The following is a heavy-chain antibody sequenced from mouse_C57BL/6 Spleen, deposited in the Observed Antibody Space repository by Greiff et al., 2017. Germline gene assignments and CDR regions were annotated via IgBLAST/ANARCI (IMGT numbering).Heavy chain of an antibody. J-gene: IGHJ3*01. D-gene: IGHD1-1*01. Sequence: VQLQQPGAELVKPGASVKLSCKASGYTFTSYWMQWVKQRPGQGLEWIGELDPSDSYTNYNQKFKGKATLTVDTSSSRAYMQLSSLTSEDSAVYYCARRGGDYSWFAYWGQGTLVNVSA. V-gene: IGHV1-50*01. CDR2: LDPSDSYT. CDR3: ARRGGDYSWFAY. CDR1: GYTFTSYW.